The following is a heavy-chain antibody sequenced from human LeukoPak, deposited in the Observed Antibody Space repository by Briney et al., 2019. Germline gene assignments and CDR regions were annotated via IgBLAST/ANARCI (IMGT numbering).Heavy chain of an antibody. J-gene: IGHJ3*02. D-gene: IGHD2-21*02. CDR2: INPDSGGS. V-gene: IGHV1-2*02. CDR1: GHTFNADY. CDR3: ARDRGRMETAKEAFDI. Sequence: ASVKVSCKASGHTFNADYMHWGRQAPGQGLEWMGWINPDSGGSNYAQKFQGRVTMTRDTSISTAYMELSRLRSADTALYDRARDRGRMETAKEAFDIWGQGTMVTVSS.